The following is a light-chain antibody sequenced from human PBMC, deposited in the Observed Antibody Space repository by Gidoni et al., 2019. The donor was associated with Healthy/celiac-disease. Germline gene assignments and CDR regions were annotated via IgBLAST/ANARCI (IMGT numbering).Light chain of an antibody. Sequence: IQMTQSPSSLSASVGDRVTITCRASQSIRSYLNWYQQKPGKAPKLLIYAASSLQSGVPSRFSGSGSGTDFTLTISSLQPEDFATYYCQQSYSTPRTFGQGTRLEIK. CDR3: QQSYSTPRT. V-gene: IGKV1-39*01. J-gene: IGKJ5*01. CDR2: AAS. CDR1: QSIRSY.